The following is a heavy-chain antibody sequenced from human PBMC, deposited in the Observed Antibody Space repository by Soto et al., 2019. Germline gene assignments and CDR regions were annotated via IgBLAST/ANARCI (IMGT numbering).Heavy chain of an antibody. D-gene: IGHD3-22*01. CDR3: ASTTHYYDTSGYFPFDS. J-gene: IGHJ4*02. V-gene: IGHV1-69*02. Sequence: GASVKVSCKASGGTFSNYPINWVRQAPGQGLEWMGKITPVLDIPNYAQKFQGRLTMKADKSTSTAYMELSSLRSEDSAVYYCASTTHYYDTSGYFPFDSWGQGTLVTVSS. CDR2: ITPVLDIP. CDR1: GGTFSNYP.